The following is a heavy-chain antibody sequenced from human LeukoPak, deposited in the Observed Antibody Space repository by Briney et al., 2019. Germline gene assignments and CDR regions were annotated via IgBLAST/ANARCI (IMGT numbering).Heavy chain of an antibody. Sequence: PGGSLRLSCAASGFTFSSYSMNWVRQAPGKGLEWVSYISSSSSTIYYADSVKGRFTISRDNAKNSLYLQMNSLRAEDTALYYCAKGGYSYGPRYYFDYWGQGTLVTVSS. V-gene: IGHV3-48*01. D-gene: IGHD5-18*01. CDR1: GFTFSSYS. J-gene: IGHJ4*02. CDR3: AKGGYSYGPRYYFDY. CDR2: ISSSSSTI.